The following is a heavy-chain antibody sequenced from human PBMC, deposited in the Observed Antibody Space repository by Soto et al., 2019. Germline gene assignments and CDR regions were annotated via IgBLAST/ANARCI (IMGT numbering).Heavy chain of an antibody. CDR3: APLSVSLSCPYGIHV. CDR1: GYSVTSSAYY. D-gene: IGHD3-16*01. V-gene: IGHV4-39*01. CDR2: MFYSGLN. Sequence: KTSETLSLTXSVSGYSVTSSAYYWAWIRQPPGQGLEWIGSMFYSGLNYYNPSLKSRVTLSVDTSKNQFSVRLNSVTAADTAVYYCAPLSVSLSCPYGIHVWGQGTTVTVSS. J-gene: IGHJ6*02.